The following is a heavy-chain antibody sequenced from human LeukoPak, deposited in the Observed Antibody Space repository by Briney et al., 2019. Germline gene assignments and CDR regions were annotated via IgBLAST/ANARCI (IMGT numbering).Heavy chain of an antibody. J-gene: IGHJ4*02. D-gene: IGHD3-10*01. CDR2: INPNGGGT. Sequence: ASVKVSCKSSGYIFMDSYMHWVRQAPGQRLEWMAWINPNGGGTHYAQKFQGRVTLTLDTSISTAYMELNGLRSDDSAIYYCARDLTGASGYYWGQGTLVTVSS. CDR1: GYIFMDSY. CDR3: ARDLTGASGYY. V-gene: IGHV1-2*02.